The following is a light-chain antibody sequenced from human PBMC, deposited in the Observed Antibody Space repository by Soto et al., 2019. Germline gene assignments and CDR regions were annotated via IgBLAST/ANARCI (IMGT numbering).Light chain of an antibody. CDR3: QQYNNWPPIT. CDR2: GAS. Sequence: EIVLTQSPGNLSLSPWERADISSSASQSVSSSYLAWYQQKPGQAPRLLIYGASNRATGIADRFSGSGSGTDFTLTISRLEPEDFAVYYCQQYNNWPPITFGQGTRLEI. V-gene: IGKV3-20*01. J-gene: IGKJ5*01. CDR1: QSVSSSY.